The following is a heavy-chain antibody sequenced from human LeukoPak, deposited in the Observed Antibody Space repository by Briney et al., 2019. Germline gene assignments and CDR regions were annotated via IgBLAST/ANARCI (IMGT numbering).Heavy chain of an antibody. CDR3: AREEFLRINWFDP. Sequence: SQTLSLTCAGSGGSISSGRYYWSWIRQPTGKGLEWIGRIYTSGSTNYNPSLKSRVTISADTSKNQFSLKLSPVTAADTAVYYCAREEFLRINWFDPWGQGTLVTVSS. J-gene: IGHJ5*02. D-gene: IGHD3-10*01. V-gene: IGHV4-61*02. CDR1: GGSISSGRYY. CDR2: IYTSGST.